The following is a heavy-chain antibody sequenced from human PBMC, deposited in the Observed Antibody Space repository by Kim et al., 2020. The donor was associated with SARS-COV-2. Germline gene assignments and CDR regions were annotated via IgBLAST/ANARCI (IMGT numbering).Heavy chain of an antibody. Sequence: GGSLRLSCAASGFTFSSYAMHWVRQAPGKGLEWVAVISYDGSNKYYADSVKGRFTISRDNSKNTLYLQMNSLRAEDTAVYYCARDLVGDSSSLFYYYYGMDVWGQGTTVTVSS. J-gene: IGHJ6*02. D-gene: IGHD6-13*01. V-gene: IGHV3-30*04. CDR3: ARDLVGDSSSLFYYYYGMDV. CDR1: GFTFSSYA. CDR2: ISYDGSNK.